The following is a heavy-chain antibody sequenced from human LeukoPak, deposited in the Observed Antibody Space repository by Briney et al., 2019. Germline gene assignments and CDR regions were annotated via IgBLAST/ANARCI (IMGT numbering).Heavy chain of an antibody. CDR3: AGGGKNIVIGAFDI. V-gene: IGHV4-38-2*01. CDR2: IYHSGST. D-gene: IGHD2/OR15-2a*01. CDR1: GYSISSGYY. J-gene: IGHJ3*02. Sequence: PSETLSLTCAVSGYSISSGYYWGWIRQPPGKGLEWIGSIYHSGSTYYNPSLKSRVTISVDTSKNQFSLKLSSVTVADTAVYYCAGGGKNIVIGAFDIWGQGTMVTVSS.